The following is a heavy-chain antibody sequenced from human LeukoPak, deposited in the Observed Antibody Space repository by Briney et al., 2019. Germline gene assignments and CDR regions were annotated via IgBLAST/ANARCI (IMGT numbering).Heavy chain of an antibody. D-gene: IGHD3-22*01. Sequence: ASVKVSCKVSGYTLTELSMHWLRQAPGKGLEWMGGFDPEDGETIYAQKFQGRVTMTEDTSTDTAYMELSSLRSEDTAVYYCATGRYYDSSGYYYFDYWGQGTLVTVSS. V-gene: IGHV1-24*01. CDR3: ATGRYYDSSGYYYFDY. CDR2: FDPEDGET. CDR1: GYTLTELS. J-gene: IGHJ4*02.